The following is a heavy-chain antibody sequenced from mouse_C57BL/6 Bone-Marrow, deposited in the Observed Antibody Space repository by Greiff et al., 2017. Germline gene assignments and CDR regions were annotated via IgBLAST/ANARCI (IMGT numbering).Heavy chain of an antibody. CDR3: TTGSLYFDY. CDR2: IDPENGDT. CDR1: GFNIKDDY. J-gene: IGHJ2*01. V-gene: IGHV14-4*01. Sequence: EVQLQESGAELVRPGASVKLSCTASGFNIKDDYMPWVKQRPDQGLEWIGWIDPENGDTEYASKFQGKATITADTSSNTAYLQLSSLTSEDTAVYYCTTGSLYFDYWGQGTTLTVSS. D-gene: IGHD6-2*01.